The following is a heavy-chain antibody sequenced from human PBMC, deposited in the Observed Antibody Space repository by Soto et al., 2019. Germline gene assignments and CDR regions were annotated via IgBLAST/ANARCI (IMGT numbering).Heavy chain of an antibody. CDR3: ARSRGGATSFVY. J-gene: IGHJ4*02. V-gene: IGHV4-31*03. CDR2: IYYSGNT. Sequence: QVQLQESGPGLVKPSQTLSLTCTVSGGSISSVGYYWTWIRQHPGKGLEWIGYIYYSGNTYYNPSLKSRITISGDTSKNQFSLKVSSVTAADTAVYYCARSRGGATSFVYWGQGTLVTVSS. CDR1: GGSISSVGYY. D-gene: IGHD2-21*01.